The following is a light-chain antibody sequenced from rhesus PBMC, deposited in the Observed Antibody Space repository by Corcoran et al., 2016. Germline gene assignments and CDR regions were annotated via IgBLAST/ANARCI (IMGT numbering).Light chain of an antibody. V-gene: IGKV1-22*01. Sequence: IQMTQSPSSLSASVGDTVTIPCRASQSISSWLAWYQQKQGKHPKPLIYKAASLQSGVPSRISGSGSGTDLTLTISSLQSEECAPYYCKQYSSSPWTFGQGTKVEIK. CDR1: QSISSW. J-gene: IGKJ1*01. CDR3: KQYSSSPWT. CDR2: KAA.